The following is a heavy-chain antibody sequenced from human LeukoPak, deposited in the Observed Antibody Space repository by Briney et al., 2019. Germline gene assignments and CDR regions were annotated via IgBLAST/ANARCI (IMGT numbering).Heavy chain of an antibody. CDR2: ISSSSSYT. CDR3: ARGAKPHYYYYYGMDV. Sequence: PGGSLRLSCAACGFTFSYYYMRWIRQAPGKGLEWVSYISSSSSYTNYAASVKGRFTISRDNAKNSLYLQMNSLRAEDTAVYYCARGAKPHYYYYYGMDVWGKGTTVTVSS. CDR1: GFTFSYYY. V-gene: IGHV3-11*06. D-gene: IGHD1-26*01. J-gene: IGHJ6*04.